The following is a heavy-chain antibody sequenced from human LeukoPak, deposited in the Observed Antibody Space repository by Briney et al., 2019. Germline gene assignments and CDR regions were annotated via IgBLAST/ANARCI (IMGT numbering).Heavy chain of an antibody. Sequence: ASVKVSCKASGYTFTGYYMHWVRQAPGQGLEWMGWINPNSGGTNYAQKFQGWVTMTRDTSISTAYMELSRLRSDDTAVYYCARGHTSPYGDYEYYYYGMDVWGQGTTVTVSS. D-gene: IGHD4-17*01. CDR2: INPNSGGT. J-gene: IGHJ6*02. V-gene: IGHV1-2*04. CDR1: GYTFTGYY. CDR3: ARGHTSPYGDYEYYYYGMDV.